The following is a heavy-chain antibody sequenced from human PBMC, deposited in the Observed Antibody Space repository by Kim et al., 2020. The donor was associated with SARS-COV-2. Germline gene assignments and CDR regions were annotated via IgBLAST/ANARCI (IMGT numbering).Heavy chain of an antibody. CDR2: IYYSGNT. D-gene: IGHD3-16*02. CDR3: ARGTYDYVWGSYRFVY. J-gene: IGHJ4*02. V-gene: IGHV4-59*01. CDR1: GGSISGYH. Sequence: SETLSLTCTVSGGSISGYHWSWIRQSPGRGLEWIGYIYYSGNTNYRPSLKSRVTISIDTSKNQFSLKLRSVTAADTAVYYCARGTYDYVWGSYRFVYWGRGTLVTASS.